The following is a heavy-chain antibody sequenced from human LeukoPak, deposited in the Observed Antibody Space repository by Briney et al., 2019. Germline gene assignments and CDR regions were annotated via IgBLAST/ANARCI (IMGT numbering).Heavy chain of an antibody. CDR1: GFTFSNYG. CDR2: ISYDGSNK. CDR3: AKDAPFYCSSISCPNWFDP. D-gene: IGHD2-2*01. J-gene: IGHJ5*02. Sequence: GRSLRLSCAASGFTFSNYGMHWVRQAPGKGLEWVAVISYDGSNKYYSDSVKGRFTISRDNSKNTLYLQMNSLRADDTAIYYCAKDAPFYCSSISCPNWFDPWGQGTLVTVSS. V-gene: IGHV3-30*18.